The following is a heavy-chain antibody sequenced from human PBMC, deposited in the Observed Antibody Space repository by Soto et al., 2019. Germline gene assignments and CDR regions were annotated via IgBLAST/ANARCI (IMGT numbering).Heavy chain of an antibody. D-gene: IGHD2-15*01. Sequence: SETLSLTCTVSGGSISSGGYYWSWIRQHPGKGLKWIGYIYYSGSTYYNPSLKSRVTISVDTSKNQFSLKLSSVTAADTAVYYCARGGPFRYCSGGSCYSLNQINWFDPWGQGTLVTVSS. CDR2: IYYSGST. J-gene: IGHJ5*02. CDR1: GGSISSGGYY. CDR3: ARGGPFRYCSGGSCYSLNQINWFDP. V-gene: IGHV4-31*03.